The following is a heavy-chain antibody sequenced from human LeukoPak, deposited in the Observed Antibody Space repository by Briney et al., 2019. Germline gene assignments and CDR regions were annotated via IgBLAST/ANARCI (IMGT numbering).Heavy chain of an antibody. V-gene: IGHV3-7*05. CDR3: ARVSQAAPDH. J-gene: IGHJ4*02. Sequence: PAGGSLRLSCAASAFTFSSYAMTWVRQAPGKGLEWVANIKQDGSEKYYVDSVKGRFTISRDNANNALYLQMNSLRAEDTAVYYCARVSQAAPDHWGQGTLVTVSS. D-gene: IGHD6-13*01. CDR1: AFTFSSYA. CDR2: IKQDGSEK.